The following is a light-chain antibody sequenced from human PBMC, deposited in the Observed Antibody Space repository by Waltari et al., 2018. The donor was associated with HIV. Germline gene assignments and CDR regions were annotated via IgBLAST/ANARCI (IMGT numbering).Light chain of an antibody. CDR3: SSYTTTRTLV. Sequence: QSALTQPASVSGSPGQSLTISCTGTSSDLGASNYVSWYQQHPDKAPKLMIYEVSNRPSGVSNRFSGSKSGNTASLTISGLQAEDEADYYCSSYTTTRTLVFGGGTKLTVL. CDR2: EVS. V-gene: IGLV2-14*01. J-gene: IGLJ2*01. CDR1: SSDLGASNY.